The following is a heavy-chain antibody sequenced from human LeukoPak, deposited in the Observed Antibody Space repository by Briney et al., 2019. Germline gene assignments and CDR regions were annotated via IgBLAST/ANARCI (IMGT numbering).Heavy chain of an antibody. CDR1: GGSISSSSYY. CDR3: ARAGYYDSSGYYQTSVADY. V-gene: IGHV4-39*07. J-gene: IGHJ4*02. D-gene: IGHD3-22*01. CDR2: IYYSGST. Sequence: SETLSLTCTVSGGSISSSSYYWGWIRQPPGKGLEWIGSIYYSGSTYYNPSLTSRVTISVDTSKNQFSLKLSSVTAADTAVYYCARAGYYDSSGYYQTSVADYWGQGTLVTVSS.